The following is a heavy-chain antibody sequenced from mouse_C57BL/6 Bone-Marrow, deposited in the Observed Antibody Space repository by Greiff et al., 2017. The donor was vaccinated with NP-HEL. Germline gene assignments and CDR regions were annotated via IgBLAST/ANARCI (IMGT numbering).Heavy chain of an antibody. Sequence: QVQLQQPGAELVKPGASVKLSCKASGYTFTSYWMHWVKQRPGQGLEWIGMIHPNSGSTNYNEKFKSKATLTVDKSSSTAYMQLSSLTSEDSAVYYCCLFITTVVESVSFGCWGQRTTLTVAS. V-gene: IGHV1-64*01. CDR3: CLFITTVVESVSFGC. D-gene: IGHD1-1*01. J-gene: IGHJ2*01. CDR2: IHPNSGST. CDR1: GYTFTSYW.